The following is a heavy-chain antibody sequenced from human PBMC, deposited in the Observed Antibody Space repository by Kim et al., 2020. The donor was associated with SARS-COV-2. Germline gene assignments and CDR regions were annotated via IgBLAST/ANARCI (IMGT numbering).Heavy chain of an antibody. V-gene: IGHV5-51*01. CDR3: ARREYSSSSGYWYFDL. Sequence: GESLKISCKGSGYSFTSYWIGWVRQMPGKGLEWMGIIYPGDSDTRYSPSFQGQVTISADKSISTAYLQWSSLKASDTAMYYCARREYSSSSGYWYFDLWGRGTLVTVSS. CDR2: IYPGDSDT. D-gene: IGHD6-6*01. CDR1: GYSFTSYW. J-gene: IGHJ2*01.